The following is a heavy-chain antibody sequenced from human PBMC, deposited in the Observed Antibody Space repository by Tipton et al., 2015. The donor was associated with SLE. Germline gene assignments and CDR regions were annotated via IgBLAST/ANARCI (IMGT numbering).Heavy chain of an antibody. J-gene: IGHJ4*02. CDR1: GFSFRSYW. D-gene: IGHD3-10*01. CDR2: IKQSGTET. Sequence: GSLRLSCVVSGFSFRSYWMSWVRQAPGKGLEWVANIKQSGTETDYVDSVRGRFTISRDNSKNTVYMIMNSLRAEDTAVYYCAKERITLDSWGQGTLVTVSS. CDR3: AKERITLDS. V-gene: IGHV3-7*03.